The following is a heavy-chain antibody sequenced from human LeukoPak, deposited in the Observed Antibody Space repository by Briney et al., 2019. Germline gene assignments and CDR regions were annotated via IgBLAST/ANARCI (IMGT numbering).Heavy chain of an antibody. CDR2: INPNSGGK. D-gene: IGHD3-22*01. J-gene: IGHJ4*02. CDR3: ATLAPNYYDSSGLDY. CDR1: RYTFTDYF. Sequence: ASVPVSLQSSRYTFTDYFMHWVRPAPGQGLEWMGWINPNSGGKHYAQKFQGRATMTRDTPLRTAYMELRWLRSDDTAVYYCATLAPNYYDSSGLDYWGQGTLVTVSS. V-gene: IGHV1-2*02.